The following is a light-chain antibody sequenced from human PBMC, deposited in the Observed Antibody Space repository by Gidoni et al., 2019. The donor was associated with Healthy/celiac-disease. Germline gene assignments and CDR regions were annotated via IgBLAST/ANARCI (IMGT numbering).Light chain of an antibody. J-gene: IGKJ1*01. Sequence: DIVLTQSPATLSLSPGERATLSCRASQSVSSYLAWYQQKPGQAPRLLIHDASNRATVIPARFSGSGSGTDFTLTISSLEPEDFAVYYCQQRSNWSWTFGQGTKVEIK. CDR1: QSVSSY. V-gene: IGKV3-11*01. CDR2: DAS. CDR3: QQRSNWSWT.